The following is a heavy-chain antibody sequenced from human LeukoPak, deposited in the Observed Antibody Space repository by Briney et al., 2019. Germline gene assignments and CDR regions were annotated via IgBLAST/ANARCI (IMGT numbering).Heavy chain of an antibody. CDR2: IRSKANNYAT. CDR1: GFTFSGSA. Sequence: GGSLRLSCVVSGFTFSGSAVHWVRQASGKGLEWVGRIRSKANNYATAYAASVKGRFTISRDDSKNTAYLQMNSLKTEDTAVYYCTGDSFDSSVKFDYWGQGTLVTVSS. D-gene: IGHD3-22*01. J-gene: IGHJ4*02. CDR3: TGDSFDSSVKFDY. V-gene: IGHV3-73*01.